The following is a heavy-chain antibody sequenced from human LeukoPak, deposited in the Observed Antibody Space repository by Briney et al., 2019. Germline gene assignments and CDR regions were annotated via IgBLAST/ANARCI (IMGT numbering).Heavy chain of an antibody. V-gene: IGHV4-59*01. D-gene: IGHD2-15*01. CDR1: GGSISGYY. Sequence: PSETLSLTCTVSGGSISGYYWSWIRQPPGKGLEWIGYIYYSGSTNYNPSLKSRVTLSVDTSKNQFSLKLNSVTAADTAVYYCARDGGNWFDPWGQGTLVTVSS. J-gene: IGHJ5*02. CDR3: ARDGGNWFDP. CDR2: IYYSGST.